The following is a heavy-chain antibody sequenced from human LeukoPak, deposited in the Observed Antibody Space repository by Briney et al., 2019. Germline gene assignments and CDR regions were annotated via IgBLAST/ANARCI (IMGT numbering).Heavy chain of an antibody. CDR1: GYSFTSYW. J-gene: IGHJ4*02. CDR3: ARRRLDEDYDFWSGYYIEGYYFDY. D-gene: IGHD3-3*01. Sequence: GESLKISCKGSGYSFTSYWIGWVRQMPGKGLEWMGIIYPGDSDTRYSPSFQGQVTISADKSISTAYLQWSSLKAPDTAMYYCARRRLDEDYDFWSGYYIEGYYFDYWGQGTLVTVSS. CDR2: IYPGDSDT. V-gene: IGHV5-51*01.